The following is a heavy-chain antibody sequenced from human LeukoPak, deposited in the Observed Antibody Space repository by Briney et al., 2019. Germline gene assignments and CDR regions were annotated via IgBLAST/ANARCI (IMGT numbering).Heavy chain of an antibody. CDR2: INHSGST. CDR1: GGSFSGYY. Sequence: SETLSLTCAVYGGSFSGYYWSWIRQPPGKGLEWIGEINHSGSTNYNPSLKSRVTISVDTSKNQFSPKLSSVTAADTAVYYCARGRDDFWSGYQFLDYWGQGTLVTVSS. CDR3: ARGRDDFWSGYQFLDY. D-gene: IGHD3-3*01. J-gene: IGHJ4*02. V-gene: IGHV4-34*01.